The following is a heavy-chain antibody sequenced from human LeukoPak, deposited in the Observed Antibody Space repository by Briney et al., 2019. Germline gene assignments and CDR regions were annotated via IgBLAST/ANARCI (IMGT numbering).Heavy chain of an antibody. D-gene: IGHD1-26*01. J-gene: IGHJ4*02. Sequence: SETLSLTCTVSGGSINSYYWGWIRQPAGKGLEWIGRIYTTGTTSYNPSLKSRVTISVDTSKNQFYLKLTSVTAADTAMYYCARAGYAISYYSLDYWGQGSLVTVSS. CDR1: GGSINSYY. V-gene: IGHV4-4*07. CDR2: IYTTGTT. CDR3: ARAGYAISYYSLDY.